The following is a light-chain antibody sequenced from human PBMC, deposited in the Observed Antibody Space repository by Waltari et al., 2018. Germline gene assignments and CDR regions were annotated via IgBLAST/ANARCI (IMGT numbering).Light chain of an antibody. J-gene: IGLJ3*02. CDR2: DTS. CDR1: AGAVTSGLY. Sequence: QAVVTQEPSLTVSPGGTVTLTCGPRAGAVTSGLYPYWFQQKPGQAPRTLIYDTSNKHSWTPARLSGSLLGGKAALTLSGAQPEDEAEYYCLISYSGVGVFGGGTKLTVL. CDR3: LISYSGVGV. V-gene: IGLV7-46*01.